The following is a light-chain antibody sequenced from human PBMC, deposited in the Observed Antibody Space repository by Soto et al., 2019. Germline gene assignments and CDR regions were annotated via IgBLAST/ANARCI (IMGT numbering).Light chain of an antibody. V-gene: IGKV3-11*01. CDR3: QQRSNWPPDT. CDR1: QTVGTY. Sequence: EFVLTQSPATLSLSPGERATLSCRASQTVGTYLAWYQQKPGQAPRLLIYDASNRSTGIPARFSGSGSGTDFTLAISSLVPEDFAVDDCQQRSNWPPDTFGQGTKLEIK. J-gene: IGKJ2*01. CDR2: DAS.